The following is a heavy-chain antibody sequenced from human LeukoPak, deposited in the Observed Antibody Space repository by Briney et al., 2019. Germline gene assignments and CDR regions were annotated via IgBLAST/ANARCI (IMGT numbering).Heavy chain of an antibody. CDR2: IYTSGST. CDR1: GGSISSGDYY. Sequence: SQTLSLTCTVSGGSISSGDYYWSWIRQPAGKGLEWIGRIYTSGSTNYNPSLKSRVTISVDTSKNQFSLKLSSVTAADTAVYYCARAVVVHYYYYMDVWGKGTTVTVSS. V-gene: IGHV4-61*02. CDR3: ARAVVVHYYYYMDV. D-gene: IGHD2-15*01. J-gene: IGHJ6*03.